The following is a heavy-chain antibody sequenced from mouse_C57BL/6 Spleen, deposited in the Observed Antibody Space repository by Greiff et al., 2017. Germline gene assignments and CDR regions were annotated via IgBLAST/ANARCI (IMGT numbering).Heavy chain of an antibody. Sequence: VKLVESGAELVKPGASVKMSCKASGYTFTTYPLEWMKQNHGKSLEWIGNFHPYNDDTKYNEKFKGKATLTVEKSSSTVYLELSRLTSEDSAVYYCARGGYDWYFDVWGTGTTVTVSS. CDR1: GYTFTTYP. D-gene: IGHD2-2*01. J-gene: IGHJ1*03. CDR2: FHPYNDDT. CDR3: ARGGYDWYFDV. V-gene: IGHV1-47*01.